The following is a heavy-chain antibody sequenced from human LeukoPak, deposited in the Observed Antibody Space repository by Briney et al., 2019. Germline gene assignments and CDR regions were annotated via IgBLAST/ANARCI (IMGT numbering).Heavy chain of an antibody. Sequence: VASVRVSCKTSGYTFTDCFMHWVRQAPGQGLEWMGWIDPKRGATNYAQKFQGRVTMTRDTSINTVYMELTTLRSDDTAIYYCATLGGHSLAAQNGYWGQGTLVTVSS. D-gene: IGHD3-16*01. CDR3: ATLGGHSLAAQNGY. V-gene: IGHV1-2*02. J-gene: IGHJ4*02. CDR1: GYTFTDCF. CDR2: IDPKRGAT.